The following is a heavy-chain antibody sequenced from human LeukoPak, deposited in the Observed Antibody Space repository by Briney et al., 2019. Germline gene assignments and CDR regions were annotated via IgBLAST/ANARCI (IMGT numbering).Heavy chain of an antibody. V-gene: IGHV4-39*01. CDR3: ASLESSPYNWFDP. CDR1: GDSIGSSSYD. Sequence: SETLSLTCTVSGDSIGSSSYDWGWLRQAQGKGVEWIAAIYYSGSTYSNPSLKRRVTISIDTSKNQFSLKLSSVTAADTAVYYCASLESSPYNWFDPWGQGTLVTVSS. J-gene: IGHJ5*02. CDR2: IYYSGST.